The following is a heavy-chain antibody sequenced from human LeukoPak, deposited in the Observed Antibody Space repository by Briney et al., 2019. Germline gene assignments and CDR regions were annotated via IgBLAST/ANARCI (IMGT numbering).Heavy chain of an antibody. V-gene: IGHV3-48*03. J-gene: IGHJ4*02. Sequence: GGTLRLSCAASGFTFSNYEMTWVRQAPGKGLEWVSYISSSGSTIFYADSVKARFTISIDNAKNSLYVQMTSLRAEDTAVYYCARGRSSGWRSLYYFDCWGQGTLVTVSS. D-gene: IGHD6-19*01. CDR1: GFTFSNYE. CDR2: ISSSGSTI. CDR3: ARGRSSGWRSLYYFDC.